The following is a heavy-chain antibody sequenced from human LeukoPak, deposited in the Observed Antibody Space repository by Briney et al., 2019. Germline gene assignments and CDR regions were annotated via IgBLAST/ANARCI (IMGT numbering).Heavy chain of an antibody. Sequence: ASVKVSCEASGYTFTSYGITWVRQAPGQGLEWMGWISAYNGNTNYARKLQGRVTMTTDTSTSTAYMELRSLRSDDTAVYYCARTGLVVMNYYYMDVWGKGTTVTISS. D-gene: IGHD2-8*01. J-gene: IGHJ6*03. CDR3: ARTGLVVMNYYYMDV. CDR2: ISAYNGNT. V-gene: IGHV1-18*01. CDR1: GYTFTSYG.